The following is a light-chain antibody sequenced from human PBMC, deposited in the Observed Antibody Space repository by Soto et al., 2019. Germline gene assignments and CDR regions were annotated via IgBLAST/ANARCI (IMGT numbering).Light chain of an antibody. V-gene: IGKV1-8*01. CDR1: QGISSY. CDR3: QQYYSYPWT. Sequence: AIRMTQSPSSLSASTGDRVTITCRASQGISSYLAWYQQKPGKAPKLLIYAASTLQSGVPSRFSGSGSGTDFTLTISCLQSEDFETYYCQQYYSYPWTFGQGTKVDIK. CDR2: AAS. J-gene: IGKJ1*01.